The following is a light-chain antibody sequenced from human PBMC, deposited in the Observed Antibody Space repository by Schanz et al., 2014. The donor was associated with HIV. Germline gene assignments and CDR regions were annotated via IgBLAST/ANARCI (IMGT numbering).Light chain of an antibody. CDR2: GNT. Sequence: QSVLTQPPSVSGAPGQRVTISCTGSRSNIGAGYDVHRSQQLPGTAPKLLIYGNTNRPSGVPDRFSGSKSGTSVSLAITGLQAEDEADYYCATWDGSLKGRVFGGGTKLTVL. J-gene: IGLJ3*02. CDR1: RSNIGAGYD. CDR3: ATWDGSLKGRV. V-gene: IGLV1-40*01.